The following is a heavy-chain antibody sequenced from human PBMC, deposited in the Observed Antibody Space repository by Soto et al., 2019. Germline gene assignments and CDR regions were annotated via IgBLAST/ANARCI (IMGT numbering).Heavy chain of an antibody. Sequence: ASVKFSCKASGYTFINYYMRWVRQDPRQGLEWMGWISTYSGDTKYAQKFQGRVTMTTDTSTTTAYLELRSLRSDDTAVYYCARHHGPTTSENWFDPWGQGTLVTVSS. J-gene: IGHJ5*02. CDR2: ISTYSGDT. CDR1: GYTFINYY. V-gene: IGHV1-18*01. D-gene: IGHD5-12*01. CDR3: ARHHGPTTSENWFDP.